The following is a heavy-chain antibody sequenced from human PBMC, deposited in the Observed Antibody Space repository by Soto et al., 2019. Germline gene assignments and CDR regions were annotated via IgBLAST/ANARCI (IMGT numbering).Heavy chain of an antibody. CDR1: GFTFGNYG. CDR2: TSYDGNNK. D-gene: IGHD3-16*01. J-gene: IGHJ4*02. V-gene: IGHV3-30*18. CDR3: AKGGGIARDLDY. Sequence: GGSLSLSCTGSGFTFGNYGMHWVRQAPGKGLEWVASTSYDGNNKYYADSLKGRFTISRDNSKKMVYLQMTSLGPEDTAVYYCAKGGGIARDLDYWGQGALVTVSS.